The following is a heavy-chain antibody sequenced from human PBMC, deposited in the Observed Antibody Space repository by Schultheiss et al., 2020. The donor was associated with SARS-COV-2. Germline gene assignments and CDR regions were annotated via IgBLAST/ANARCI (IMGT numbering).Heavy chain of an antibody. CDR3: AKPRRGS. D-gene: IGHD3-16*01. Sequence: GGSLRLSCAASGFTFSSYAMAWVRQAPGKGLEWVSLIYSGGSTYYADSVKGRFTISRDNSKNTLYLQMNSLRAEDTAVYYCAKPRRGSWGQGTLVTVSS. J-gene: IGHJ4*02. CDR2: IYSGGST. CDR1: GFTFSSYA. V-gene: IGHV3-23*03.